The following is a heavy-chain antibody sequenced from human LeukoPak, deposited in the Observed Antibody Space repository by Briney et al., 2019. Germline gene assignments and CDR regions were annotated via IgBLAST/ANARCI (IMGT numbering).Heavy chain of an antibody. D-gene: IGHD4-17*01. CDR2: INAGNGNT. CDR1: GYTFTSYA. Sequence: ASVKVSCKASGYTFTSYAMHWVRQAPGQRLEWMGWINAGNGNTKYSQKFQGRVTITRDTSASTAYMELSSLRSEDTAVYYCARDYGDYLRVFDYWGQGTLVTVSS. V-gene: IGHV1-3*01. J-gene: IGHJ4*02. CDR3: ARDYGDYLRVFDY.